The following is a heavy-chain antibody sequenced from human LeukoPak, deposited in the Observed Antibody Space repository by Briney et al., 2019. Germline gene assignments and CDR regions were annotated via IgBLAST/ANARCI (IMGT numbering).Heavy chain of an antibody. J-gene: IGHJ4*02. CDR3: AKGSIAAHDAKTTLES. D-gene: IGHD6-13*01. CDR2: ISGSGGKT. Sequence: GGSLRLSCAASGLIFSDHAMSWVRQPPGKGLEWVSAISGSGGKTYYADSVKGRFTISRDNSKNTVYLQMNSLRAEDTAVYFCAKGSIAAHDAKTTLESWGQGTLVTVSS. V-gene: IGHV3-23*01. CDR1: GLIFSDHA.